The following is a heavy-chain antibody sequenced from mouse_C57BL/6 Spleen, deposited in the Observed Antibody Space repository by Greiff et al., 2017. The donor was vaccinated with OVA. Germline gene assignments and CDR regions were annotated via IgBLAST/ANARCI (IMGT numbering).Heavy chain of an antibody. V-gene: IGHV5-17*01. Sequence: EVQRVESGGGLVKPGGSLTLSCAASGFTFSDYGMHWVRQAPEKGLEWVAYISSGSSTIHYADTVKGRFTISRDNAKNTLVLQMTILRSEYTAMYYCARGGRDFDYWGQGTTLTVSS. CDR2: ISSGSSTI. J-gene: IGHJ2*01. CDR1: GFTFSDYG. D-gene: IGHD3-3*01. CDR3: ARGGRDFDY.